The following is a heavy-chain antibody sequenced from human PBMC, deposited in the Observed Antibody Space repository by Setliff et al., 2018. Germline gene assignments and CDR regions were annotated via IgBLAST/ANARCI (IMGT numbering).Heavy chain of an antibody. D-gene: IGHD6-19*01. J-gene: IGHJ4*02. V-gene: IGHV4-38-2*02. CDR2: IYRWGST. CDR1: GSSIGSGSY. CDR3: VRSGWYPKYDY. Sequence: SETLSLTCTVSGSSIGSGSYWGWIRQPPGKGLEWIGTIYRWGSTSYNPSLKSRVTISIDTSKNKFSLRLSSVTAADTAVYYCVRSGWYPKYDYWGQGTLVTVSS.